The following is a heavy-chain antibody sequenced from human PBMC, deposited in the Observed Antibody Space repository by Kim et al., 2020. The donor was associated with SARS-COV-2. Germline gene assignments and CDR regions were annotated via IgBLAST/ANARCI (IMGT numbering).Heavy chain of an antibody. CDR3: ARYSSAAANPFDY. J-gene: IGHJ4*02. V-gene: IGHV3-53*04. Sequence: YADSVKGRFTISRHNSKNTLYLQMNSLRAEDTAVYYCARYSSAAANPFDYWGQGTLVTVSS. D-gene: IGHD2-2*01.